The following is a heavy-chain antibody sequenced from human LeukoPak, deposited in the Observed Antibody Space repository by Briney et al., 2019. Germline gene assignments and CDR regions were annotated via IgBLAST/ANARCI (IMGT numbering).Heavy chain of an antibody. CDR2: ISGSGGST. CDR1: GFTFSSYA. D-gene: IGHD3-22*01. J-gene: IGHJ4*02. CDR3: AKWGGMTVVVPRGEADY. V-gene: IGHV3-23*01. Sequence: GGSLRLSCAASGFTFSSYAMSWVRQAPGKGLEWVSAISGSGGSTYYADSVKGRFTISRDNSKNTLYLQMNSLRAEDTAVYYCAKWGGMTVVVPRGEADYWGQGTLVTVSS.